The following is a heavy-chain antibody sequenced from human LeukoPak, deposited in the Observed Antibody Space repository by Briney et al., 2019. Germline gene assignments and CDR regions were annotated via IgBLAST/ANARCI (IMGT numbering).Heavy chain of an antibody. Sequence: ASVTVSCKASGYTFTGHYMHWVRQAPGQGLEWMGWINPNSGGTNYAQKFQGRVTITRDTSISTAYMELSRLRSDDTAVYYCARVHSYGYDSDFDYWGRGTLVTVSS. CDR2: INPNSGGT. D-gene: IGHD5-18*01. CDR3: ARVHSYGYDSDFDY. J-gene: IGHJ4*02. V-gene: IGHV1-2*02. CDR1: GYTFTGHY.